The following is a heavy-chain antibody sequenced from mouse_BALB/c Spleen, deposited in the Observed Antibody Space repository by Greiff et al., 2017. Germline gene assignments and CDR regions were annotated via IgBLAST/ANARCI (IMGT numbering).Heavy chain of an antibody. J-gene: IGHJ3*01. CDR1: GYTFSSYG. V-gene: IGHV1-9*01. CDR2: ILPGSGST. Sequence: QVQLQQSGAVLMKPGAPVKISGKATGYTFSSYGIEWVKQRPGHGLEWIGEILPGSGSTNYNEKFKGKATFTADTSSNTAYMQLSSLRSEDSAVYYCARGGYPSWCAYWGQGTVGAVSA. CDR3: ARGGYPSWCAY. D-gene: IGHD2-2*01.